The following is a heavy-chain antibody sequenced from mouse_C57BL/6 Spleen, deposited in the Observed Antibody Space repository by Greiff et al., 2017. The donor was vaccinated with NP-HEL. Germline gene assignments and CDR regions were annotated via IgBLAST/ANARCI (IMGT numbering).Heavy chain of an antibody. D-gene: IGHD2-1*01. CDR3: ARLYGNYVAWFAY. CDR2: ISSGSSTI. V-gene: IGHV5-17*01. J-gene: IGHJ3*01. Sequence: EVKLVESGGGLVKPGGSLKLSCAASGFTFSDYGMHWVRQAPEKGLEWVAYISSGSSTIYYADTVKGRFTISRDNAKNTLFLQMTSLRSEDTAMYYCARLYGNYVAWFAYWGQGTLVTVSA. CDR1: GFTFSDYG.